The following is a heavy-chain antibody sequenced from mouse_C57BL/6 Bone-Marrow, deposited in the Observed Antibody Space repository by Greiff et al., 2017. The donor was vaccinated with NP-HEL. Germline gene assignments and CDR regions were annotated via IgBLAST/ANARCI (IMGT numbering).Heavy chain of an antibody. CDR2: INPGSGGT. J-gene: IGHJ3*01. CDR3: ARRDYGSSYSAWFAD. Sequence: VQLQQSGAELVRPGTSVKVSCKASGYAFTNYLIEWVKPRPGQGLEWIGVINPGSGGTNYNEKFKGKATLTADKSSSTADMQHSSLTSEDSAVYFCARRDYGSSYSAWFADWGQGTLVTVSA. D-gene: IGHD1-1*01. CDR1: GYAFTNYL. V-gene: IGHV1-54*01.